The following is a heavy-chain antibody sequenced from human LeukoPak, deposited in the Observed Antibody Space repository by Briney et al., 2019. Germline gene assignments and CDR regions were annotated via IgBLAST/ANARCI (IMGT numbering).Heavy chain of an antibody. CDR2: IYYSGST. CDR3: ARQPYIVVVPAAPDY. J-gene: IGHJ4*02. V-gene: IGHV4-39*01. CDR1: GGSISSSSYY. Sequence: PSETLSLTCTVSGGSISSSSYYWGWIRQPPGKGLELIGSIYYSGSTYYNPSLKSRVTISVDTSKNLFSLKLSSVTAADTAVYYCARQPYIVVVPAAPDYWGQGTLVTVSS. D-gene: IGHD2-2*01.